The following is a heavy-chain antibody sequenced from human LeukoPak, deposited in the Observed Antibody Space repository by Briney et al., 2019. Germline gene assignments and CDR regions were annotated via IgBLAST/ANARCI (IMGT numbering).Heavy chain of an antibody. CDR1: GFTFSSYA. V-gene: IGHV3-30-3*01. CDR3: ARVRGYCSSTSCLHYYYYYGMDV. Sequence: GGSLRLSCAASGFTFSSYAMHWVRQAPGKGLEWVAVISYDGSSKYYADSVKGRFTISRDNSKNTLYLQMNSLRAEDTAVYYCARVRGYCSSTSCLHYYYYYGMDVWGQGTTVTVSS. CDR2: ISYDGSSK. J-gene: IGHJ6*02. D-gene: IGHD2-2*01.